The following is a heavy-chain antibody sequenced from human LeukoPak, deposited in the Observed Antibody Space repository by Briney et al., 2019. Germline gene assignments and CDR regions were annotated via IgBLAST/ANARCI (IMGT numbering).Heavy chain of an antibody. V-gene: IGHV4-34*01. Sequence: SETLSLTCAVYGGSLSGYYWSWIRQPPGKGLEWIGEINHSGSTNYNPSLRSRVTISVDTSKNQFSLKLSSVTAADTAVYYCARHVLLWFGEIHFDIWGQGTMVTVSS. CDR1: GGSLSGYY. D-gene: IGHD3-10*01. CDR2: INHSGST. J-gene: IGHJ3*02. CDR3: ARHVLLWFGEIHFDI.